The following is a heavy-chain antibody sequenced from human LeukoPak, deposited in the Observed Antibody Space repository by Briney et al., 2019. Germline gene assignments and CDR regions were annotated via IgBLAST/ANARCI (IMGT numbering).Heavy chain of an antibody. J-gene: IGHJ4*02. V-gene: IGHV3-30*18. Sequence: TGGSLRLSCAASGFTVSSNYMSWVRQAPGKGLEWVAVISYDGSNKYYADSVKGRFTISRDNSKNTLYLQMNSLRAEDTAVYYCAKDKYSGSYGPLDYWGQGTLVTVSS. CDR3: AKDKYSGSYGPLDY. CDR1: GFTVSSNY. D-gene: IGHD1-26*01. CDR2: ISYDGSNK.